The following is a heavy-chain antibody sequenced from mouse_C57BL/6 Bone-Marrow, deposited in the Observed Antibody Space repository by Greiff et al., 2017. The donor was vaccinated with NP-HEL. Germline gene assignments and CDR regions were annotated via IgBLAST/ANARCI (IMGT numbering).Heavy chain of an antibody. Sequence: EVQLQQSGAELVKPGASVKLSCTASGFNIKDYYMHWVKQRTEQGLEWIGRIDPEDGETKYAPKFQGKATITADTSSNTAYLQPSSLTSEDTAVYYCARGPITTVVATNYFDYWGQGTTLTVSS. CDR3: ARGPITTVVATNYFDY. CDR1: GFNIKDYY. D-gene: IGHD1-1*01. J-gene: IGHJ2*01. V-gene: IGHV14-2*01. CDR2: IDPEDGET.